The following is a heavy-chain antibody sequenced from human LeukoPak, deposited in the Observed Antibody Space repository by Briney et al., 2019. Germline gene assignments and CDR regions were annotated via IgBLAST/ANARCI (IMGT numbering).Heavy chain of an antibody. CDR2: INPNTGGT. J-gene: IGHJ4*02. CDR1: GYTFTDYY. Sequence: ASVKVSCKASGYTFTDYYIHWVRQAPGQGLEWMGWINPNTGGTNYAQKFQGRVTMTRDTSISTAHMELSRLRSDDTAVYYCATYGYSYGFYWGQGTLVTVSS. D-gene: IGHD5-18*01. CDR3: ATYGYSYGFY. V-gene: IGHV1-2*02.